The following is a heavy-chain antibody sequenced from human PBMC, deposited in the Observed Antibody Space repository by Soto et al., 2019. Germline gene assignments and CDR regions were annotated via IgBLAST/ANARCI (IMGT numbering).Heavy chain of an antibody. Sequence: VGSLRLSCAASGFTFSSYGMHWVRQAPGKGLEWVAVISYDGSNKYYADSVKGRFTISRDNSKNTLYLQMNSLRAEDTAVYYCAKDRIGYSGYDSDYWGQGTLVTVSS. D-gene: IGHD5-12*01. V-gene: IGHV3-30*18. CDR2: ISYDGSNK. CDR1: GFTFSSYG. CDR3: AKDRIGYSGYDSDY. J-gene: IGHJ4*02.